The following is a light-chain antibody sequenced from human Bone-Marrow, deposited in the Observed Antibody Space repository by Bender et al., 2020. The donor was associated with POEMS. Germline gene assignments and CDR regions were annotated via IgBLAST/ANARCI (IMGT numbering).Light chain of an antibody. J-gene: IGLJ2*01. CDR2: DVS. CDR1: SSDVGGYDY. V-gene: IGLV2-23*02. CDR3: CSYAGSSTSP. Sequence: QSALTLPASVSESPGQSITISCTGSSSDVGGYDYVSWYQQHPGKAPKVMIYDVSNRPSGVSNRFSGSKSGNTASLTISGLQAEDEADYYCCSYAGSSTSPFGGGTKLTVL.